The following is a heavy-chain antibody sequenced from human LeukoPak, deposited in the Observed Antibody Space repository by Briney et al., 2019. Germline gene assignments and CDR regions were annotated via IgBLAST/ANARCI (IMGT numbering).Heavy chain of an antibody. CDR3: ARDYYYDSSGYYDAFDI. J-gene: IGHJ3*02. CDR1: GFTFSSYS. CDR2: ISSSSSYI. V-gene: IGHV3-21*01. D-gene: IGHD3-22*01. Sequence: GGSLRLSCAASGFTFSSYSMNWVRQAPGKGLEWVSSISSSSSYIYYADSVKSRFTISRDNAKNSLYLQMNSLRAEDTAVYYCARDYYYDSSGYYDAFDIWGQGTMVTVSS.